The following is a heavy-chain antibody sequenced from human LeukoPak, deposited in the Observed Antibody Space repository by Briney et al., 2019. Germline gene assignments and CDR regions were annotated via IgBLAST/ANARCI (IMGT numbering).Heavy chain of an antibody. CDR1: GFTFSGFA. CDR2: ISGSGGST. J-gene: IGHJ4*02. Sequence: GGSPRLPCAASGFTFSGFAMSWVRLAPGKGLEWVSAISGSGGSTYYADSVKGRFTISRDNSKNTLYLQMNSLRAEDTAVYYCAKDMGVWFGELLNFDYWGQGTLVTVSS. CDR3: AKDMGVWFGELLNFDY. V-gene: IGHV3-23*01. D-gene: IGHD3-10*01.